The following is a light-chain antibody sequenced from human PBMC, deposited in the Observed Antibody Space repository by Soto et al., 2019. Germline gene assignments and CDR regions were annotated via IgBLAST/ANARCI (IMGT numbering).Light chain of an antibody. J-gene: IGKJ1*01. Sequence: EIVLTQSPATLSLSPGERATLSCRASQSVSSYLAWYQQKPGQAPRLLIYGASTRATGIPARFSGSGSGTDFTLTISRLEPEDFAVYYCQQYGSSPKTFGQGTKVDI. V-gene: IGKV3-20*01. CDR3: QQYGSSPKT. CDR1: QSVSSY. CDR2: GAS.